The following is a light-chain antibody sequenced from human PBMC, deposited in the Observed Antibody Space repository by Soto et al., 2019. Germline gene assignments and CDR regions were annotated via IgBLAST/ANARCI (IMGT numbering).Light chain of an antibody. CDR3: SAYTTSNTLI. V-gene: IGLV2-14*02. CDR1: SSDVGSYNL. CDR2: EGS. Sequence: QSALTQPASVSGSPGQSITISCTGTSSDVGSYNLVSWYQQHPSKAPKLMIYEGSKRPSGVSNRFSGSKSGNTASLIISGLQTEDEANYYCSAYTTSNTLIFGTGTKLTVL. J-gene: IGLJ1*01.